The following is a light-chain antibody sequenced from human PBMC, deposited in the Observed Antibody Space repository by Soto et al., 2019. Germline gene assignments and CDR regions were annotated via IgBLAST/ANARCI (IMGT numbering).Light chain of an antibody. CDR3: QQYGSSRLT. J-gene: IGKJ4*01. CDR2: GAS. Sequence: VLTQSPGSLSWWAGERVTLSCRAIQSVSSNLAWYQQKPGQAPRLLIYGASTRATGIPARFSGSGSGTDFTLTISRLEPEDFAVYYCQQYGSSRLTFGGGTKVDIK. V-gene: IGKV3-20*01. CDR1: QSVSSN.